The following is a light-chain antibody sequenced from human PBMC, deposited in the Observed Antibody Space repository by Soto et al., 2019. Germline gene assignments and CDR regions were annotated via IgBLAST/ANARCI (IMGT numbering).Light chain of an antibody. CDR3: SSYTSSSTLV. CDR1: SSDVGGYNY. Sequence: QSVLTQPASVSGSPGQSITISCTGSSSDVGGYNYVSWYQQHPGKAPKLIIYYVSNRPSGISNRFSGSKSGNTASLTLSGLQAEDEDDYYCSSYTSSSTLVFGGGTKLTVL. V-gene: IGLV2-14*01. J-gene: IGLJ2*01. CDR2: YVS.